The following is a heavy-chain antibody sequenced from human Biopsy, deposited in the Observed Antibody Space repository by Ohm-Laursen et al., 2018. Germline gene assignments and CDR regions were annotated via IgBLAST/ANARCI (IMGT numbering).Heavy chain of an antibody. V-gene: IGHV3-33*01. J-gene: IGHJ3*02. D-gene: IGHD1-1*01. CDR2: LWYDGTNK. CDR1: GFSFSSYG. CDR3: ARPTNARAGGAPFDI. Sequence: SLRLSCAASGFSFSSYGMHWVRQAPGKGLEWVAVLWYDGTNKYYTDSVKGRFTISRDNSKNTLYLQMNSLRAEDTAMYYCARPTNARAGGAPFDIWGQGTMVTVSS.